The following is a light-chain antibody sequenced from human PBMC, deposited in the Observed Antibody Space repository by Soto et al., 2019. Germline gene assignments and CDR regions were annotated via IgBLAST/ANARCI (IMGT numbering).Light chain of an antibody. CDR3: QTYDSSLSGLYI. V-gene: IGLV1-40*01. CDR1: SSNIGAGSD. J-gene: IGLJ1*01. Sequence: QSVLTQPPSISGAPGQRVTISCTGSSSNIGAGSDVHWYHQLPGTAPKLLIYGNTNRPSGVPGRFSGSKSGTSASLAIAGLQTEDEGDYFCQTYDSSLSGLYIFGPGPKVTVL. CDR2: GNT.